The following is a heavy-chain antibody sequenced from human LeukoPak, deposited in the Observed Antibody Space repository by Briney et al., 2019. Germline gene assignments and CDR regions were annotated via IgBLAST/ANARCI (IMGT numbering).Heavy chain of an antibody. J-gene: IGHJ6*03. V-gene: IGHV1-8*01. CDR1: GYTFTSYD. CDR3: MGEIVVAGIGVGYYYMDV. D-gene: IGHD6-19*01. Sequence: ASVKVSCKASGYTFTSYDINWVRQATGQGLEWMGWMNPNSGNTGYAQKFQGRVTMTRNTSISTAYMELSSLRSEDTAVYYCMGEIVVAGIGVGYYYMDVWGKGTTVTVSS. CDR2: MNPNSGNT.